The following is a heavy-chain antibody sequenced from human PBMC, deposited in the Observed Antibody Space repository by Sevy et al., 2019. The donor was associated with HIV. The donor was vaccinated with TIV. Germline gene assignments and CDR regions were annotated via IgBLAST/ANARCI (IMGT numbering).Heavy chain of an antibody. Sequence: SETLSLTCTVSGGSISSGDFYWSWIRQPPAKGLEWIGYIYYSGGTYYNPSLKSRVTISVDTSKNQFSLKLSSVIAADTAVYYCARNDFRSGYWFDPWGQGTVVTVSS. CDR2: IYYSGGT. CDR1: GGSISSGDFY. CDR3: ARNDFRSGYWFDP. J-gene: IGHJ5*02. V-gene: IGHV4-30-4*01. D-gene: IGHD3-3*01.